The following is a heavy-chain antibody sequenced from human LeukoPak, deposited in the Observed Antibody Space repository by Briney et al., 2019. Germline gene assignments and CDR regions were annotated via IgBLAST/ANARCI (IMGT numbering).Heavy chain of an antibody. Sequence: SETLSLTCTVSGGSISSYYWSWIRQPPGKGLEWIGYTYYSGSTNYNPSLKSRVTISVDTSKNQFSLKLSSVTAADTAVYYCAGRYCSGGSCFFDYWGQGTLVTVSS. V-gene: IGHV4-59*01. CDR1: GGSISSYY. CDR3: AGRYCSGGSCFFDY. J-gene: IGHJ4*02. D-gene: IGHD2-15*01. CDR2: TYYSGST.